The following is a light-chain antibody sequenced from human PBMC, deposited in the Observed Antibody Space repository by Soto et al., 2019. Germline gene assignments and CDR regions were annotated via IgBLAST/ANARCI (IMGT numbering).Light chain of an antibody. Sequence: EIVLTQSPGTLSVSPGERATLSCRASETISSDKSARYQQRPGQPPSVPIYGTFSRATGIPDRFRGSGSGTDFTITISRTEPEDSAIYYCQQYGSWTFGQGTKVEI. CDR1: ETISSDK. J-gene: IGKJ1*01. V-gene: IGKV3-20*01. CDR2: GTF. CDR3: QQYGSWT.